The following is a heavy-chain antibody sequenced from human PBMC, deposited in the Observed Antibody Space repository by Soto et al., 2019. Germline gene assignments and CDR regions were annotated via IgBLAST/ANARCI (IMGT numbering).Heavy chain of an antibody. CDR3: ARHAYDFWSGHPNPRYYYGMDV. D-gene: IGHD3-3*01. Sequence: PGESLKISCKGSGYSFTSYWIGWVRQMPGKGLEWMGIIYPGDSNTRYSPSLQGQVTISVDESISTAYLQWSSLKATDTAMYYCARHAYDFWSGHPNPRYYYGMDVWGQGTTVTVSS. CDR1: GYSFTSYW. CDR2: IYPGDSNT. V-gene: IGHV5-51*01. J-gene: IGHJ6*02.